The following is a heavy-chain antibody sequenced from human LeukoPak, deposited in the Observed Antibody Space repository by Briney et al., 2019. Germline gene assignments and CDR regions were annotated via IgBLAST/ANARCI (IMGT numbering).Heavy chain of an antibody. CDR3: AREGGEYCSSTSCYT. J-gene: IGHJ3*01. V-gene: IGHV4-61*02. Sequence: PSETLSLTCTVSGGSISSGGYYWSWIRQPAGKGLEWIGRIYTSGSTNYNPSLKSRVTMSVDTSKNQFSLKLSSVTAADTAVYYCAREGGEYCSSTSCYTWGQGTMVTVSS. CDR2: IYTSGST. CDR1: GGSISSGGYY. D-gene: IGHD2-2*01.